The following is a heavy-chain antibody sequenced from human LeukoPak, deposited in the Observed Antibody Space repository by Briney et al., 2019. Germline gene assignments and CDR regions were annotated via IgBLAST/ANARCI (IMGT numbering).Heavy chain of an antibody. CDR3: ARDFSITMIVGRALDI. D-gene: IGHD3-22*01. J-gene: IGHJ3*02. V-gene: IGHV3-33*08. CDR1: GFTFSSYG. CDR2: IWYDGSNK. Sequence: PGGSLRLSCAASGFTFSSYGMHWVRQAPGKGLEWVAVIWYDGSNKYYADSVKGRFTISRDNSKNTLYLQMNSLRAEDTAVYYCARDFSITMIVGRALDIWGQGTMVTVSS.